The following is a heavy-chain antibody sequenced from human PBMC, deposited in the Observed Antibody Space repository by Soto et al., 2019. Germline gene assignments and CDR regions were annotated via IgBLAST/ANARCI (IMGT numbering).Heavy chain of an antibody. CDR2: IWYDGSNK. V-gene: IGHV3-33*01. CDR1: GFTFSSYG. Sequence: GGSLRLSCAASGFTFSSYGMHWVRQASGKGLEWVAVIWYDGSNKYYADSVKGRFTISRDNSKNTLYLQMNSLRAEDTAVYYCSSELVPQNYYYYYYMDVWGKGTTVTVSS. CDR3: SSELVPQNYYYYYYMDV. J-gene: IGHJ6*03. D-gene: IGHD6-6*01.